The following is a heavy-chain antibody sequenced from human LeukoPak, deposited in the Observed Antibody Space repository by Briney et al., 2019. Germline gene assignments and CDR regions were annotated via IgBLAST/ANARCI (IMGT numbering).Heavy chain of an antibody. D-gene: IGHD4-23*01. CDR1: GFSFSSYT. CDR2: ISNDGGKT. J-gene: IGHJ4*02. Sequence: GGSLRLSCSTSGFSFSSYTMHWVRQAPGKGLEYVSSISNDGGKTYYPDSVKGRFSISRDNSKSTLYLQMSSLSSEDTAVYYCVKDRWVDYWGQGILVTVSS. V-gene: IGHV3-64D*09. CDR3: VKDRWVDY.